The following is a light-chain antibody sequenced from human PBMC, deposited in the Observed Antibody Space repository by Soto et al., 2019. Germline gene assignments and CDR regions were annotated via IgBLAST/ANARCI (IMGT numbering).Light chain of an antibody. CDR2: RNH. V-gene: IGLV1-44*01. Sequence: QSVLTQSPSASVTPGQRVTISCSGSRSNIGTYAVNWYQQLPGAAPTLLIFRNHQRPSRVPDRFSGSKSGTSASLAISVPQSEYEADYYCAAWDDSRRAVVFGGGTKLTVL. CDR1: RSNIGTYA. CDR3: AAWDDSRRAVV. J-gene: IGLJ2*01.